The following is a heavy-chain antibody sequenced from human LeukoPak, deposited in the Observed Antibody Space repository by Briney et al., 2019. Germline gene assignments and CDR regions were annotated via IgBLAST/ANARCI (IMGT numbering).Heavy chain of an antibody. CDR1: GFTFSDYW. Sequence: PGGSLRLSCAVSGFTFSDYWMHWVRQVPGKGLVWVARVSSDGTTTSYADSVKGRFTISRDNAKNSLYLEMNSLRADDTALYYCAKGNWGNPFDIWGQGTMVTVFS. V-gene: IGHV3-74*01. CDR3: AKGNWGNPFDI. CDR2: VSSDGTTT. D-gene: IGHD7-27*01. J-gene: IGHJ3*02.